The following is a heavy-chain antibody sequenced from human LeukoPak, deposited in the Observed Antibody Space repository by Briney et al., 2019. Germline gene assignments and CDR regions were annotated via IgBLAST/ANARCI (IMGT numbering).Heavy chain of an antibody. CDR3: ARDLGIAARPVFDQ. V-gene: IGHV3-66*01. D-gene: IGHD6-6*01. CDR2: IYSGGST. J-gene: IGHJ4*02. CDR1: GFTVSSNY. Sequence: GGSLRLSCAASGFTVSSNYMSWVRQGPGKGLEWVSIIYSGGSTYYADSVKGRFTISRDNSKNTLYLQVDSLRAEDTAVYYCARDLGIAARPVFDQWGQGTLVTVSS.